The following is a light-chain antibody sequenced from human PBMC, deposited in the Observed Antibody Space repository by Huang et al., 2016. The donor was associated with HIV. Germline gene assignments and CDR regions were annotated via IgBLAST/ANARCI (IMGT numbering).Light chain of an antibody. CDR1: QGISNY. CDR3: QKYDGAPQT. Sequence: DIQMTQSPSSLSTSVGDRVTITCRASQGISNYLAWYQQKPGKVPKLLIYAASTLQLGVPSRFSGSGSGTDFTLTISILQPEDVATYYCQKYDGAPQTFGQGTKVEIK. V-gene: IGKV1-27*01. J-gene: IGKJ1*01. CDR2: AAS.